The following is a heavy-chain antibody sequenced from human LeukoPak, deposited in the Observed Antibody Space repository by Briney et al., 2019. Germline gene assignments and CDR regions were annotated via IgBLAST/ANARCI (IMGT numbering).Heavy chain of an antibody. CDR3: ASSGDPSNFDY. V-gene: IGHV4-34*01. CDR1: GGSFSGYY. CDR2: IDHSGST. J-gene: IGHJ4*02. D-gene: IGHD4-17*01. Sequence: SETLSLTCAVYGGSFSGYYWGWIRQPPGKGLEWIGEIDHSGSTNYNPSLKSRVTISVDTSKNQFSLKLSSVTAADTAVYYCASSGDPSNFDYWGQGTLVTVSS.